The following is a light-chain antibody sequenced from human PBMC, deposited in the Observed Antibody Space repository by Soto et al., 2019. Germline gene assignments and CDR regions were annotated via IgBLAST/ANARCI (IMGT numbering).Light chain of an antibody. CDR2: DAS. CDR3: QHLPRT. J-gene: IGKJ1*01. Sequence: DIQMTQSPSTLSASVRDRVTITCRASQSISSWLAWYQQKPWKAPKLLIYDASILESVVRSRFSGSGSGTEFTLTISSLQPDDFVTYYCQHLPRTLGQGTKVEIK. CDR1: QSISSW. V-gene: IGKV1-5*01.